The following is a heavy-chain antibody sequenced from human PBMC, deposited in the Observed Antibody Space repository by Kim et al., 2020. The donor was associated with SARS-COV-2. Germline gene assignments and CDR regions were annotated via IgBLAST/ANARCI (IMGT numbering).Heavy chain of an antibody. CDR1: GFTVTNYW. J-gene: IGHJ6*02. V-gene: IGHV3-74*01. D-gene: IGHD4-4*01. Sequence: GGSLRLSCAASGFTVTNYWMHWVRQAPGKGLVWVARIKSEGTGISYADSVKGRFTISRDNANNTLYLQMNNLRAEDTAVYYCASDTVLYGLDVWGQGTMVTVSS. CDR2: IKSEGTGI. CDR3: ASDTVLYGLDV.